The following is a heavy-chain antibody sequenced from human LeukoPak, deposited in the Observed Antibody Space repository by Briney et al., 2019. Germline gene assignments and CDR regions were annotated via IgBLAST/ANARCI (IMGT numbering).Heavy chain of an antibody. CDR3: ARGLGLDTGLPAAIPTRPFDY. CDR2: INHSGST. CDR1: GGSFSGYY. J-gene: IGHJ4*02. Sequence: SETLSFTCAVYGGSFSGYYWSWIRQPQGKGLEWIGEINHSGSTNYNPSLKSRVTISVDTSKNQFSLKLSSVTAADTAVYYCARGLGLDTGLPAAIPTRPFDYWGQGTLVTVSS. D-gene: IGHD2-2*02. V-gene: IGHV4-34*01.